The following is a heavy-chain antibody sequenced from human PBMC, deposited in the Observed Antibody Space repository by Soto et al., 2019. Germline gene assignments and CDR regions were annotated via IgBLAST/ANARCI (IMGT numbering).Heavy chain of an antibody. J-gene: IGHJ4*02. CDR1: GYTFTSYD. V-gene: IGHV1-69*13. CDR2: IIPNFGNA. Sequence: SVKVSCKASGYTFTSYDINWVRQATGQGLEWMGGIIPNFGNANYAQKFQGRVTITADESTSTAYMELSSLRAEDTAVYYCAKGYDFWSGYYNFDYWGQGTLVTVSS. CDR3: AKGYDFWSGYYNFDY. D-gene: IGHD3-3*01.